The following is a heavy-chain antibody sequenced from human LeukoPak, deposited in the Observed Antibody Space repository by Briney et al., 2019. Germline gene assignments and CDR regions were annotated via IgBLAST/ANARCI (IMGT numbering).Heavy chain of an antibody. CDR2: IYYSGST. CDR1: GGSISSYY. Sequence: SETLSLTCTVSGGSISSYYWSWIRQPPGKGLEWIGYIYYSGSTNYNPSLKSRVTISVDTSKNQFSLKLSSVTAADTAVYYCARQIASYSGSYYYFDYWGQGTLVTVSS. CDR3: ARQIASYSGSYYYFDY. D-gene: IGHD1-26*01. J-gene: IGHJ4*02. V-gene: IGHV4-59*08.